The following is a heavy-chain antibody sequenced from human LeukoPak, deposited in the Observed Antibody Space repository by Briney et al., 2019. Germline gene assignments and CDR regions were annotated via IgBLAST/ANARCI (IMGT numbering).Heavy chain of an antibody. J-gene: IGHJ4*02. CDR2: ISAYNGNT. CDR1: GYTFTSYG. CDR3: ARLSSIAARGYFDY. Sequence: ASVKVSCKASGYTFTSYGISWVRQAPGQGLEWMGWISAYNGNTNYAQKLQGRVTMTTDTSTSTAYMEPRSLRSDDTAVYYCARLSSIAARGYFDYWGQGTLVTVSS. V-gene: IGHV1-18*01. D-gene: IGHD6-6*01.